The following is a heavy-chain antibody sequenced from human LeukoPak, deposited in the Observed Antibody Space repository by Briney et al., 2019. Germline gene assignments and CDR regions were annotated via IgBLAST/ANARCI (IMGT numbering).Heavy chain of an antibody. CDR3: ARASYCTNGVCWWDY. CDR2: VNHSGST. Sequence: SETLSLTCAVYRGSFNGYYWSWIRQPPGKGLEWIGEVNHSGSTNYNPPLKSRVTVSVDTSKNQFSLKLSSVTAADTAVYYCARASYCTNGVCWWDYWGQGTLVTVSS. V-gene: IGHV4-34*01. J-gene: IGHJ4*02. D-gene: IGHD2-8*01. CDR1: RGSFNGYY.